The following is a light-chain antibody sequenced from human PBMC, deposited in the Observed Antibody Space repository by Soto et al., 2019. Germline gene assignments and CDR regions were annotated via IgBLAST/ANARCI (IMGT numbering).Light chain of an antibody. CDR3: SSYTGSSTLI. Sequence: QSALTQPASVSGSPGQSITISCTGTSSDVASYNYVSWYQQHPGKAPKLMIYDVSNRPSGVSNRFSGSKSGNTASLTISGLQAEDEADYYCSSYTGSSTLIFGGGTKVTVL. V-gene: IGLV2-14*01. J-gene: IGLJ2*01. CDR2: DVS. CDR1: SSDVASYNY.